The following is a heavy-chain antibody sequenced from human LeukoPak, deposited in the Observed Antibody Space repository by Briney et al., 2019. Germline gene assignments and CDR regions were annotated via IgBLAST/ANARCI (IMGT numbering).Heavy chain of an antibody. Sequence: SETLSLTCTVSGVSLSSSTYCWGWIRQPPGKGLEWIGSIYYSGSTYYSPSLKSRLTISVDTSKNQFSLKLSSVTAADTAVYYCARGTRQLIAVAGTGYFDYWGQGTLVTVSS. V-gene: IGHV4-39*07. J-gene: IGHJ4*02. CDR3: ARGTRQLIAVAGTGYFDY. CDR2: IYYSGST. D-gene: IGHD6-19*01. CDR1: GVSLSSSTYC.